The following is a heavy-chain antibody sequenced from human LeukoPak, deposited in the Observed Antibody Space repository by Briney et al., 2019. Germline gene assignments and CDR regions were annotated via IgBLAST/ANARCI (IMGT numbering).Heavy chain of an antibody. Sequence: SETLSLTCAVYGGSFSGYYWSWIRQPPGKGLEWIGEINHSGSTNYNPSLKSRVTISVDTSKNQFSLKLSSVTAADTAVYYCASLGYYDSRSGYFAAFDIWGQGAMVTVP. V-gene: IGHV4-34*01. J-gene: IGHJ3*02. CDR2: INHSGST. CDR1: GGSFSGYY. D-gene: IGHD3-22*01. CDR3: ASLGYYDSRSGYFAAFDI.